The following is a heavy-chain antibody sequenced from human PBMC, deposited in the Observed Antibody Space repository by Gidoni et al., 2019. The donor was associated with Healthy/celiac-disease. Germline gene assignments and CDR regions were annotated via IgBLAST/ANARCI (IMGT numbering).Heavy chain of an antibody. V-gene: IGHV3-30*18. CDR2: ISYDGSNK. Sequence: QVQLVESGGGVVQPGWSLRLSCAASGFTFSSYGLHWVRQAPGKGLEWVAVISYDGSNKYYADSVKGRFTISRDNSKNTLYLQMNSLRAEDTAVYYCAKDRDQQYSSSWYGGNFQHWGQGTLVTVSS. D-gene: IGHD6-13*01. J-gene: IGHJ1*01. CDR1: GFTFSSYG. CDR3: AKDRDQQYSSSWYGGNFQH.